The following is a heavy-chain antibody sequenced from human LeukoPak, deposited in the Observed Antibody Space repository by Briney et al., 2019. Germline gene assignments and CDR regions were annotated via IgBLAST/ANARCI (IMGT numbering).Heavy chain of an antibody. CDR3: ATYSSLNRREFQY. CDR1: GFTFGDYA. V-gene: IGHV3-48*04. D-gene: IGHD3-22*01. J-gene: IGHJ1*01. Sequence: PGGSLRLSCAASGFTFGDYAMSWFRQAPGKGLEWVSYISSRSSTIYYADSVKGRFTISRDNAKNSLYLQMNSLRAEDTAVYYCATYSSLNRREFQYWGQGTLLTVSS. CDR2: ISSRSSTI.